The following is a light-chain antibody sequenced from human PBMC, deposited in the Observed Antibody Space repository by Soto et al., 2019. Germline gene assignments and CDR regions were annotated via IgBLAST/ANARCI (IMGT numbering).Light chain of an antibody. Sequence: DIQMTQSPSTLSASVGDRVTITCRASHSISRGLAWYQQKPGKAPKFLIRDASSLESGVPSRFSGSGSGTEFTLTINSLQPDDFATYYCQRYNSIGITFGGGTKVEIK. J-gene: IGKJ4*01. CDR3: QRYNSIGIT. CDR2: DAS. V-gene: IGKV1-5*01. CDR1: HSISRG.